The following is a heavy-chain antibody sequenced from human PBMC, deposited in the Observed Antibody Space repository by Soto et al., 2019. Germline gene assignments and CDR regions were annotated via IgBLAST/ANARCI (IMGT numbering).Heavy chain of an antibody. CDR3: ARGGGVGVAGSAAFDM. J-gene: IGHJ3*02. D-gene: IGHD3-3*01. Sequence: QLHLVQSGAVVKKPGASVTVSCSASGYPVTAYYMHWVRQAPGRGLEWMGGINPATGAAKYTKTFQGRVTMTRAPSTSTALMELSGLTSPEPAVFYCARGGGVGVAGSAAFDMWGQGTLVTVSS. CDR1: GYPVTAYY. V-gene: IGHV1-2*02. CDR2: INPATGAA.